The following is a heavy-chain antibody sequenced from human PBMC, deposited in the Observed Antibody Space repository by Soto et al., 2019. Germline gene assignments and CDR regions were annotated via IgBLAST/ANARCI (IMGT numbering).Heavy chain of an antibody. Sequence: QAGGSLRLSCAASGFTFSNYGMSWVRQAPGKGLEWVSVISGSGGSTYYADSVKGRFTLSRDNSKNTVYLQMNSLRAEDTAVYYCAKDSPVGVPLLRDLHDWGQGTLVTV. CDR3: AKDSPVGVPLLRDLHD. CDR1: GFTFSNYG. J-gene: IGHJ1*01. CDR2: ISGSGGST. V-gene: IGHV3-23*01. D-gene: IGHD2-8*01.